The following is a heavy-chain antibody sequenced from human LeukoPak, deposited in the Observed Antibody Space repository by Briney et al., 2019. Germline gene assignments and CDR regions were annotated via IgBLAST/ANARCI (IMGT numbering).Heavy chain of an antibody. J-gene: IGHJ2*01. D-gene: IGHD6-19*01. V-gene: IGHV4-34*01. Sequence: PSETLSLTCAVYGASFNAYYWSWIRQPPGKGLEWIGEINHSGSTNYNPSLKSRVTISVDTSKNQFSLKLSSVTAADTAVYYCARDLTVAGTGWYFDLWGRGTLVTVSS. CDR3: ARDLTVAGTGWYFDL. CDR2: INHSGST. CDR1: GASFNAYY.